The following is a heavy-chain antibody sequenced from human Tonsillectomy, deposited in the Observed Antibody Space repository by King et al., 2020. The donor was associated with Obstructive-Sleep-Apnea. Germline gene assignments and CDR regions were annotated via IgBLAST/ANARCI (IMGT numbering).Heavy chain of an antibody. D-gene: IGHD6-13*01. CDR1: GGSISYYY. Sequence: VQLQESGPGLVKPSETLSLTCSVSGGSISYYYWNWIRQPAGKGLEWIGRIYSSGSTNYNPSLKSRVTMSVDTSKSQFSLKRSSVTAADTAVYYCARDAGQESIAADLIFDYWGQGTLVTVSS. V-gene: IGHV4-4*07. CDR2: IYSSGST. J-gene: IGHJ4*02. CDR3: ARDAGQESIAADLIFDY.